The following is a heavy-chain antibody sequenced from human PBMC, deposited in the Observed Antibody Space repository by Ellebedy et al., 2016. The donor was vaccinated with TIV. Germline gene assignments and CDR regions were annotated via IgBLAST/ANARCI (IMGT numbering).Heavy chain of an antibody. V-gene: IGHV4-34*01. CDR2: ISHNGTT. Sequence: SETLSLXXAVYGGSFSEYYWSWVRQSPGKGLEWIGEISHNGTTTYAPSLKSRVAISIKTAKRQFSLKLRSVTAADTAICYCTNWFDPWGQGTLVAVSS. CDR1: GGSFSEYY. J-gene: IGHJ5*02. CDR3: TNWFDP.